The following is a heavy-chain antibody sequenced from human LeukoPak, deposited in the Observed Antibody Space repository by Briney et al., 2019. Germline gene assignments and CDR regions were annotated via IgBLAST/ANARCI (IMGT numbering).Heavy chain of an antibody. CDR3: ARDREIVVVFDAFDI. Sequence: PGGSLRLSCAASGFTFSSYAMHWVRQAPGKGLEWVAVISYDGSNKYYADSVKGRFTISRDNSKNTLYLQMNSLRAEDTAVYYCARDREIVVVFDAFDIWGQGTMVTVSS. D-gene: IGHD3-22*01. V-gene: IGHV3-30-3*01. CDR2: ISYDGSNK. CDR1: GFTFSSYA. J-gene: IGHJ3*02.